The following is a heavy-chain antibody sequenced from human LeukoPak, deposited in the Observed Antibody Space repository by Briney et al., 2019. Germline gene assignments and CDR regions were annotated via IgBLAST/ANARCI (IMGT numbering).Heavy chain of an antibody. Sequence: LGGSLRLSCEPSGFPFSSYWMLWVRQAPGKGLVWVSRISGDETIKTYADFVRGRFTISRDNTKNILYLQMNSLRVEDTAIYFCSRSQFDYWGQGVLVTVSS. CDR3: SRSQFDY. J-gene: IGHJ4*02. CDR2: ISGDETIK. CDR1: GFPFSSYW. V-gene: IGHV3-74*03.